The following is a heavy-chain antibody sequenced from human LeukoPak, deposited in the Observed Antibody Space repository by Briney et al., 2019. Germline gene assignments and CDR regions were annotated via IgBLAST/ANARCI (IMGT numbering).Heavy chain of an antibody. D-gene: IGHD3-10*01. CDR1: GGSISSSSYY. Sequence: SGTLSLTCAVSGGSISSSSYYWGWIRQPPGKGLEWIGSIYYSGSTYYNPSLKSRVTISVDTSKNQFSLKLSSVTAADTAVYYCARLPANYYGSGRYFDYWGQGTLVTVSS. CDR2: IYYSGST. J-gene: IGHJ4*02. CDR3: ARLPANYYGSGRYFDY. V-gene: IGHV4-39*01.